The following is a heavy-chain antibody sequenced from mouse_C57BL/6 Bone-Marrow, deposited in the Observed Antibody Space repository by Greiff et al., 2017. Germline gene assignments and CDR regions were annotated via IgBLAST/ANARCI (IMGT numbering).Heavy chain of an antibody. CDR2: ISSGSSTI. J-gene: IGHJ4*01. D-gene: IGHD2-4*01. V-gene: IGHV5-17*01. Sequence: EVKLQESGGGLVKPGGSLKLSCAASGFTFSDYGMHWVRQAPEKGLEWVAYISSGSSTIYYADTVKGRFTISRDNAKNTLFLQMTSLRSEDTAMYYCARRIYYENYYAMDYWGQGTSVTVSS. CDR3: ARRIYYENYYAMDY. CDR1: GFTFSDYG.